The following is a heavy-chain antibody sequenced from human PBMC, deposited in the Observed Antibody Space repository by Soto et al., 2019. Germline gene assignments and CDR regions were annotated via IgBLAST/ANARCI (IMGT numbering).Heavy chain of an antibody. CDR1: GFTFSSAW. Sequence: GGSLRLSCAASGFTFSSAWFNWVRQAPGKGLEWVGRIKSETDGGTTDYAAPVKGRFTISRHDSKNTLYLQINSLKTEDTAVYYCTTGVGYNWNADDAFDFWGQGTMVTVSS. D-gene: IGHD1-1*01. CDR3: TTGVGYNWNADDAFDF. J-gene: IGHJ3*01. V-gene: IGHV3-15*07. CDR2: IKSETDGGTT.